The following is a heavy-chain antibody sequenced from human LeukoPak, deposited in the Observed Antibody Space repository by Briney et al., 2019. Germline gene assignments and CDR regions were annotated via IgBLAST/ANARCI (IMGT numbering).Heavy chain of an antibody. CDR1: GFTFSDYY. CDR2: ISSSGNTT. V-gene: IGHV3-11*04. Sequence: GGSLRLSCAASGFTFSDYYMSWIRQAPGKGLECVSYISSSGNTTYHADSVKGRFTISRDNAKNSLYLQMSSLRAEDTAVYYCARDQGRGLSNPPTTFDYWGQGTLVTVSS. CDR3: ARDQGRGLSNPPTTFDY. J-gene: IGHJ4*02. D-gene: IGHD4-11*01.